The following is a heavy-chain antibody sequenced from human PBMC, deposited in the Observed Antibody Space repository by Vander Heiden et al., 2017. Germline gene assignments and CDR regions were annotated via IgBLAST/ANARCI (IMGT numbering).Heavy chain of an antibody. J-gene: IGHJ5*02. Sequence: QVQLVQSGAEVKKPGSSVKVSCKASGGTFSSYAISWVRQAPGQGLEWMGGIIPIFGTANYAQKFQGRVTITADESTSTAYMELSSLRSEDTAVYYCARVTSPVYSSSWGGWFDPWGQGTLVTVSS. D-gene: IGHD6-13*01. V-gene: IGHV1-69*01. CDR2: IIPIFGTA. CDR3: ARVTSPVYSSSWGGWFDP. CDR1: GGTFSSYA.